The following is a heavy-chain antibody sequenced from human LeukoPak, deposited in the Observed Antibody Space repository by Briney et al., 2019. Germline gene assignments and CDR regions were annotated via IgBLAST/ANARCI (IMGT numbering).Heavy chain of an antibody. J-gene: IGHJ4*02. CDR2: FSGSGGST. CDR1: GLTFSSFA. V-gene: IGHV3-23*01. D-gene: IGHD2-15*01. Sequence: PGGSLRLSCAASGLTFSSFAMSWVRQAPGKGLEWVSTFSGSGGSTYYADSVKGRFSISRDNSKNTLYLQMNSLRAEDTAAYYCARSGLNRFDYWGQGTLVTVSS. CDR3: ARSGLNRFDY.